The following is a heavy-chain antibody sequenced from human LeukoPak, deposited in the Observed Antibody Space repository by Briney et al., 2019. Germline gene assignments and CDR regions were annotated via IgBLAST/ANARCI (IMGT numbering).Heavy chain of an antibody. CDR3: ARYRGQLGLGTNWFDP. D-gene: IGHD6-13*01. CDR1: GGSISSYY. J-gene: IGHJ5*02. V-gene: IGHV4-59*01. CDR2: IYYSGST. Sequence: SETLSLTCTVSGGSISSYYWSWIRQPPGKGLEWIGYIYYSGSTNYNPSLKSRVTISVDTSKNQFSLKLSSVTAADTAVYYCARYRGQLGLGTNWFDPWGQGTLVTVSS.